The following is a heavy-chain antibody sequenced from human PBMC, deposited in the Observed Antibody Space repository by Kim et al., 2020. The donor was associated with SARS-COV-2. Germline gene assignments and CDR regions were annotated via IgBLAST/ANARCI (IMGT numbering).Heavy chain of an antibody. Sequence: YYADSVNGRFTISRDNSKNTLYLQVNSLRADDTAVYYCAKRGNWHFDYWGQGTPVTVSS. V-gene: IGHV3-NL1*01. J-gene: IGHJ4*02. D-gene: IGHD1-20*01. CDR3: AKRGNWHFDY.